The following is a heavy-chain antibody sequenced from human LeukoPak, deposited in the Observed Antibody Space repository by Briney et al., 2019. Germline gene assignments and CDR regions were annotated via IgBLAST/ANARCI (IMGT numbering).Heavy chain of an antibody. J-gene: IGHJ4*02. V-gene: IGHV1-2*02. CDR1: GYTFTGYY. CDR3: ARRKGIVVVITDYFDY. CDR2: INPNSGGT. Sequence: ASVKVSCKTSGYTFTGYYMHWVRQAPGQELEWMGWINPNSGGTNYAQKFQGRVTMTRDTSISTAYMELSRLRSDDTAVYYCARRKGIVVVITDYFDYWGQGTLVTVSS. D-gene: IGHD3-22*01.